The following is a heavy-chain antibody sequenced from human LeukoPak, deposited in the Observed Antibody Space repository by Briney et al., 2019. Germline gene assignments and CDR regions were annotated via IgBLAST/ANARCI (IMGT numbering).Heavy chain of an antibody. D-gene: IGHD3-16*02. CDR2: ISSSSSYI. CDR1: GFTVSSNS. J-gene: IGHJ4*02. V-gene: IGHV3-21*01. CDR3: ARHRTASDY. Sequence: PGGSLRLSCTVSGFTVSSNSMSWVRQAPGKGLEWVSSISSSSSYIYYADSVKGRFTFSRDNAKNSLYLQMNSLRVEDTAVYYCARHRTASDYWGQGTLVTVSS.